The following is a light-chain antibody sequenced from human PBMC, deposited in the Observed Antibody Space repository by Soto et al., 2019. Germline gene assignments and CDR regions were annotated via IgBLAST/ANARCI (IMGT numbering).Light chain of an antibody. Sequence: DIQMTQSPSSLSASVGDRVTIACRASQSISSFLSWYQQKPGKAPKLLIYAASSLQSGVPSRFSGSGSGTDFTLTISSLQPEEFATYYCQPSYSTPRTFGQGNQLEIK. CDR3: QPSYSTPRT. J-gene: IGKJ2*01. CDR1: QSISSF. CDR2: AAS. V-gene: IGKV1-39*01.